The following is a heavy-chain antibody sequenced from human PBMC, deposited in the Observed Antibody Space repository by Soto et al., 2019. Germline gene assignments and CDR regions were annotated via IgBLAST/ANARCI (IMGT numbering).Heavy chain of an antibody. V-gene: IGHV4-31*03. Sequence: SETLSLTCTVSGGSISSGGYYWSWIRQHPGKGLEWIGYINYSGSTYYNPSLRSRVTISVDTSKNQFSLKVSSVTAADTAVYYCAIRLGYSYGYPLDYWGQGTLVTVSS. D-gene: IGHD5-18*01. CDR1: GGSISSGGYY. CDR3: AIRLGYSYGYPLDY. J-gene: IGHJ4*02. CDR2: INYSGST.